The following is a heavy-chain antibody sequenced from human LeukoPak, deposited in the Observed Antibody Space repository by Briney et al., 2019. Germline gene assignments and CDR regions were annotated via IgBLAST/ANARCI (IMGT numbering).Heavy chain of an antibody. J-gene: IGHJ3*02. CDR2: IYPGDSDT. CDR3: ASENHPTTVTTGDAAFDI. D-gene: IGHD4-17*01. Sequence: PGESLKISCKGSGYSFTSYWIGWVRQMPGKGLEWMGIIYPGDSDTRYSPSFQGQVTISADKSISTAYLQWSSLKASDTAMYYCASENHPTTVTTGDAAFDIWGQGTMVTVSS. V-gene: IGHV5-51*01. CDR1: GYSFTSYW.